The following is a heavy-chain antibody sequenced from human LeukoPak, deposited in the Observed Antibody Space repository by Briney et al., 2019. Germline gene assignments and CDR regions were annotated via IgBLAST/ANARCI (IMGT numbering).Heavy chain of an antibody. CDR1: GYTFTGYY. CDR3: ARGILAAAGIDY. J-gene: IGHJ4*02. V-gene: IGHV1-2*02. D-gene: IGHD6-13*01. Sequence: ASVKVSCKASGYTFTGYYTHWVRQAPGQGLEWMGWINPNSGGTNYAQKFQGRVTMTRDTSISTAYMELSSLRSADTAVYYCARGILAAAGIDYWGQGTLVTVSS. CDR2: INPNSGGT.